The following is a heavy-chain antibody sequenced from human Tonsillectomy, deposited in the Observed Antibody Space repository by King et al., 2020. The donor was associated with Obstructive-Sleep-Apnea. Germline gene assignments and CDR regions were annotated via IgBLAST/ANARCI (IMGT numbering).Heavy chain of an antibody. CDR1: GYTFTGYY. Sequence: QLVQSGAEVKKPGASVKVSCKASGYTFTGYYIHWVRQAPGQGLEWVGWINPNSGGTNYAQKFQGRVTMTRDTSISTAYMELSRLRSDDTAVYYCATVAVATATFYFDYWGLGTLVTVSS. D-gene: IGHD4-17*01. J-gene: IGHJ4*02. CDR2: INPNSGGT. CDR3: ATVAVATATFYFDY. V-gene: IGHV1-2*02.